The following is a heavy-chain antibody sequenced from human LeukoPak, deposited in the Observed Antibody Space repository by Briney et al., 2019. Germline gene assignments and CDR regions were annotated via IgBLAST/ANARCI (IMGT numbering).Heavy chain of an antibody. Sequence: SETLSLTCTVSCVSLSSYYWSWIRQPPGKGLEGIGYIYYSGSTNYNPSLKSRVTISVDTSKNQFSLKLSSVTAADTAVYYCARGAYSNSYSYYYYMDVWGKGTTVTVSS. CDR3: ARGAYSNSYSYYYYMDV. CDR2: IYYSGST. CDR1: CVSLSSYY. V-gene: IGHV4-59*01. J-gene: IGHJ6*03. D-gene: IGHD4-11*01.